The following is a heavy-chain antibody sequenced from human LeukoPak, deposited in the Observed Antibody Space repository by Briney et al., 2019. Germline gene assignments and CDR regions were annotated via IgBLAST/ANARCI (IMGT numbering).Heavy chain of an antibody. CDR2: LGSSSGYI. Sequence: GGSLRLSCVASGFTFSSYSMNWVRQAPGKGLEWVSILGSSSGYINYADSRRGRVTIARDNAKNSLYLQVNSLRAEDTAVYYCAREYCSGGSCYWGAFDIWGQGTMVTVSS. CDR1: GFTFSSYS. D-gene: IGHD2-15*01. V-gene: IGHV3-21*01. CDR3: AREYCSGGSCYWGAFDI. J-gene: IGHJ3*02.